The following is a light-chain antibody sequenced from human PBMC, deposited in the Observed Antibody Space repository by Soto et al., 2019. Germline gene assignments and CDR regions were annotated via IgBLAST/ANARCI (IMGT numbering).Light chain of an antibody. CDR1: SSNIETNT. V-gene: IGLV1-44*01. CDR2: TNN. Sequence: QSVLTQTPSLSGTPGQRVTISCSGSSSNIETNTVNWYQQLPGAAPKLLIFTNNQRPSGVPDRFSGSKSGTSASLAISNLHSEDEADYYCAAWDDSLNGVIFGGGTKLTVL. CDR3: AAWDDSLNGVI. J-gene: IGLJ2*01.